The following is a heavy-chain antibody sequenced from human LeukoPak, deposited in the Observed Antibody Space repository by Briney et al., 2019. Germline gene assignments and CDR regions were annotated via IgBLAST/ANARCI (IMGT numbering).Heavy chain of an antibody. CDR1: GFTVSSNY. Sequence: GGSLRLSCAASGFTVSSNYMSWVRQAPGKGLEWVSVIYSGGSTYYADSVKGRSTISRDNSKNTLYLQMNSLRAEDTAVYYCARAYENYYDSSGYQGYFDYWGQGTLVTVSS. V-gene: IGHV3-66*01. CDR2: IYSGGST. D-gene: IGHD3-22*01. CDR3: ARAYENYYDSSGYQGYFDY. J-gene: IGHJ4*02.